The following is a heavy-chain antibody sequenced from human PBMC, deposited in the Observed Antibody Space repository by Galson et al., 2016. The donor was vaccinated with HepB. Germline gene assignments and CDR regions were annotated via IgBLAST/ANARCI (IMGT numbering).Heavy chain of an antibody. CDR3: ARDRATYDSSGYWFDY. CDR1: GFTFSSYS. V-gene: IGHV3-48*01. CDR2: INIASNVI. Sequence: SLRLSCAASGFTFSSYSMNWVRQAPGKGLEWLSYINIASNVIHYADSVKGRFTISRDNAKNSLYLQMNSLRVEDTAVYFCARDRATYDSSGYWFDYWGQGTLVTVSS. J-gene: IGHJ4*02. D-gene: IGHD3-22*01.